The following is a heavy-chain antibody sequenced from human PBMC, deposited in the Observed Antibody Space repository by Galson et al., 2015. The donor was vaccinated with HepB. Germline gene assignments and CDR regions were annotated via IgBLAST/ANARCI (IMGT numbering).Heavy chain of an antibody. D-gene: IGHD2-2*01. J-gene: IGHJ4*02. Sequence: SLRLSCAASGFTFSNYGIHWVRQAPGKGLEWVAVVWYDGSNKYYADSVKGRFTISRDNSKNMLYLQMNSLRVEDTAVYYCASDRLYCRSANCHLGGIDYWGQGTLVTVSS. CDR1: GFTFSNYG. CDR2: VWYDGSNK. V-gene: IGHV3-33*01. CDR3: ASDRLYCRSANCHLGGIDY.